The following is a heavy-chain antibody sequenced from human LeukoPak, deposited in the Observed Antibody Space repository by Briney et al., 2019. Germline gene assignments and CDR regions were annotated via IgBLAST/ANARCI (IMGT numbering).Heavy chain of an antibody. V-gene: IGHV3-33*01. CDR3: VRDRSARYLDY. CDR1: GFTFRNHG. Sequence: PGGSLRLSCAASGFTFRNHGMHWVRQAPDKGLEWVAVIWYDGSNKYYGGSVKGRFTISRDNSKNMLYLQINSLRAEDTAVYFCVRDRSARYLDYWGQGTLVTGSS. CDR2: IWYDGSNK. J-gene: IGHJ4*02.